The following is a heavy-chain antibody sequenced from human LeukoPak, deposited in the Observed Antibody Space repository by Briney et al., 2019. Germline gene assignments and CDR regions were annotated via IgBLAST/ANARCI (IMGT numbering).Heavy chain of an antibody. CDR3: ARDRGETVTHDYYYYYMDV. Sequence: GASVKVSCKASGGTFSSYAISWVQQAPGQGLEWMGGIIPIFGTANYAQKFQGRVTITADKSTSTAYMELSSLRSEDTAVYYCARDRGETVTHDYYYYYMDVWGKGTTVTISS. J-gene: IGHJ6*03. D-gene: IGHD3-10*01. CDR1: GGTFSSYA. V-gene: IGHV1-69*06. CDR2: IIPIFGTA.